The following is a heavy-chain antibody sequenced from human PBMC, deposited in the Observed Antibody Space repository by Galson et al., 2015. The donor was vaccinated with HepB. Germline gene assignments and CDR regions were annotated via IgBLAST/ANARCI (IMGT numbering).Heavy chain of an antibody. Sequence: PALVKPTQTLTLTCTFSGFSFSTSGVGVGWIRQPPGKALEWLALIYWNDDKRYSPSLKTRLTITKDTSKNQVVLTMTNMDPVDTGTYYCAHSRKLGMNFDYWGQGTLVTVSS. V-gene: IGHV2-5*01. CDR1: GFSFSTSGVG. D-gene: IGHD7-27*01. J-gene: IGHJ4*02. CDR3: AHSRKLGMNFDY. CDR2: IYWNDDK.